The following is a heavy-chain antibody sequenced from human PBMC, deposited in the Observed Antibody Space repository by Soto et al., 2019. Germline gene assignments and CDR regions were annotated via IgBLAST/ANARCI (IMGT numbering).Heavy chain of an antibody. V-gene: IGHV4-30-4*01. J-gene: IGHJ6*02. D-gene: IGHD3-16*01. CDR1: GGSISSGDYY. CDR3: ASGGRFLMDV. CDR2: IYYSGST. Sequence: SETLSLTCTVSGGSISSGDYYWSWFRQPPGKGLEWIGYIYYSGSTYYNPSLKSRVTISVDTSKNQFSLKLSSVTAADTAVYYCASGGRFLMDVWGQGTTVTVSS.